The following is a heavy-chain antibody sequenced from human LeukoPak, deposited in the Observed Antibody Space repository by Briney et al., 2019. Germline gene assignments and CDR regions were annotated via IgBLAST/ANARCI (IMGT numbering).Heavy chain of an antibody. D-gene: IGHD6-13*01. CDR1: GYTFSSYY. CDR3: ASAIAAAGTWLDY. J-gene: IGHJ4*02. CDR2: INPSGGST. V-gene: IGHV1-46*01. Sequence: GASVKVSCKASGYTFSSYYMHWVRQAPGQGLEWMGVINPSGGSTSYAQKFQGRVTMTRDTSTSTVYMELSSLRSEDTAVYYCASAIAAAGTWLDYWGQGTLVTVSS.